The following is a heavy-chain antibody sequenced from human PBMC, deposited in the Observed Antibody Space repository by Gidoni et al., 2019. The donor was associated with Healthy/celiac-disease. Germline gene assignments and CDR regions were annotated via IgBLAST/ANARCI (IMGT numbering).Heavy chain of an antibody. V-gene: IGHV4-31*03. D-gene: IGHD4-17*01. CDR2: IYYSGST. Sequence: QLQLQQSGPGLVKPSQTLSLTCTVSGGSISSGGYYWSWIRQHPGKGLEWIGYIYYSGSTYYNPSLKSRVTISVDTSKNQFSLKLSSVTAADTAVYYCARESNYGDHSTYFDYWGQGTLVTVSS. J-gene: IGHJ4*02. CDR1: GGSISSGGYY. CDR3: ARESNYGDHSTYFDY.